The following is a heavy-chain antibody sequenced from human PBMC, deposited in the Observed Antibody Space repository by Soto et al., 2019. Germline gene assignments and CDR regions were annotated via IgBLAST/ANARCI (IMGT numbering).Heavy chain of an antibody. CDR1: GGSISSGGYS. CDR3: ARGSGYYGSGSYTGDWFEP. V-gene: IGHV4-30-2*01. CDR2: IYHSGST. D-gene: IGHD3-10*01. Sequence: SETLSLTCAVSGGSISSGGYSWSWIRQPPGKGLEWIGYIYHSGSTYYNPSLKSRVTISVDRSKNQFSLKLSSVTAADTAVYYCARGSGYYGSGSYTGDWFEPWGQGTLVTVSS. J-gene: IGHJ5*02.